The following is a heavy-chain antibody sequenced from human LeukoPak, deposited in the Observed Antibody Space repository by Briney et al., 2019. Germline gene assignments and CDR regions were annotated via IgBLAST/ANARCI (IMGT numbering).Heavy chain of an antibody. CDR2: INHSGST. V-gene: IGHV4-34*01. Sequence: SETLSLTCAVYGGSFSGYYWSWIRQPPGKGLEWIGEINHSGSTNYNPSLKSRVTISVDTSKNQFSLKLSSVTAAGMAVYYCARGGGAYCYGSGSTFGLWGRGTLVTVSS. CDR3: ARGGGAYCYGSGSTFGL. J-gene: IGHJ2*01. CDR1: GGSFSGYY. D-gene: IGHD3-10*01.